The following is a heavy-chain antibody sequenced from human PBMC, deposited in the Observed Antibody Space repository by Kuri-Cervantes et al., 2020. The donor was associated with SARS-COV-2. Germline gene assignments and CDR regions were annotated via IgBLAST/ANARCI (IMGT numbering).Heavy chain of an antibody. V-gene: IGHV1-24*01. CDR2: FDPEDGET. CDR3: ARDFDSSGYYPIGEYFQH. CDR1: GFTFSSYW. D-gene: IGHD3-22*01. J-gene: IGHJ1*01. Sequence: GESLKISCAASGFTFSSYWMSWVRQAPGKGLEWMGGFDPEDGETIYAQKFQGRVTMTEDTSTDTAYMELSSLRSEDTAVYYCARDFDSSGYYPIGEYFQHWGQGTLVTVSS.